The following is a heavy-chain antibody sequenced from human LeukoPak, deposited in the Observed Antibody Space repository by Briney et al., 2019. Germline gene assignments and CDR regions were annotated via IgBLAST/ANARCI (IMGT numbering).Heavy chain of an antibody. Sequence: GGSLRLSCAASGFTFSSYAMSWVRQAPGKGLEWVSSISSSSSYIYYADSVKGRFTISRDNAKNSLYLQMNSLRAEDTAVYYCARDGVYSSSPRWYFDLWGRGTLVTVSS. J-gene: IGHJ2*01. CDR1: GFTFSSYA. V-gene: IGHV3-21*01. CDR2: ISSSSSYI. D-gene: IGHD6-13*01. CDR3: ARDGVYSSSPRWYFDL.